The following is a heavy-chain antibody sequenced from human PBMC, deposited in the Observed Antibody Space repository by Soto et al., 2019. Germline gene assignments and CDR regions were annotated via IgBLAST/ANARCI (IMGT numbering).Heavy chain of an antibody. CDR2: ISGSGGST. Sequence: EVQLLESGGGLVQPGGSLRLSCAASGFTFSSYAMSWVRQAPGKGLEWVSAISGSGGSTYYADSVKGRITISRDNSKNTLYLQMNSLRAEDTAVYYCAKDKRGFYSSSWYYFDYWGQGTLVTVSS. D-gene: IGHD6-13*01. J-gene: IGHJ4*02. CDR3: AKDKRGFYSSSWYYFDY. V-gene: IGHV3-23*01. CDR1: GFTFSSYA.